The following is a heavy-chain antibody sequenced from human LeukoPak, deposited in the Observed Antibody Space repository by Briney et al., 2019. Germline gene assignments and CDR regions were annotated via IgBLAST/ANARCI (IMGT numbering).Heavy chain of an antibody. Sequence: GGSLRLSCAASGFTFSSYAMSWVRQAPGKGLEWVSAISGSGGSTYYADSVKGRFTISRDNSKNTLYLQMNSLRAEDTAVYYCAKNTVLLWFGESGFDYWGQGTLVTVSS. CDR1: GFTFSSYA. CDR3: AKNTVLLWFGESGFDY. CDR2: ISGSGGST. D-gene: IGHD3-10*01. V-gene: IGHV3-23*01. J-gene: IGHJ4*02.